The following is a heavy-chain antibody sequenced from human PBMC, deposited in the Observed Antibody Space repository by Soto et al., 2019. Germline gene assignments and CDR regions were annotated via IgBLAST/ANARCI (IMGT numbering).Heavy chain of an antibody. Sequence: ASVKVSCKASGYTFTNHAIHWVRQAPGQRLEWMGWINAGNGNTKYSQNLQGRVTITRDTSASTAYMEMSSLRSEDTAIYYCARLRGVYNYGMEVWGQGTTVTVYS. V-gene: IGHV1-3*01. CDR3: ARLRGVYNYGMEV. D-gene: IGHD2-8*01. CDR1: GYTFTNHA. J-gene: IGHJ6*02. CDR2: INAGNGNT.